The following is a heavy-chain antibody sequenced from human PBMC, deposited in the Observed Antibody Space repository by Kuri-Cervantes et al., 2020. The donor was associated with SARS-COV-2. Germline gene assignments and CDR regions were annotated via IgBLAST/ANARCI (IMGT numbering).Heavy chain of an antibody. CDR2: IYHSGST. V-gene: IGHV4-38-2*01. CDR3: ARQGGIVVVPAAL. J-gene: IGHJ4*02. CDR1: GYSISSGYY. D-gene: IGHD2-2*01. Sequence: GSLRLSCAVSGYSISSGYYWGWIRQPPGKGLEWIGSIYHSGSTYYSPSLKSRVTISVDTSKNQFSLKLSSVTAADTAVYYCARQGGIVVVPAALWGQGTLVTVSS.